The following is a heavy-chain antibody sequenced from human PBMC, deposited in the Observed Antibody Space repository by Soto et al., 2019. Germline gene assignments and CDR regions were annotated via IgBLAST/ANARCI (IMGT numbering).Heavy chain of an antibody. D-gene: IGHD3-22*01. Sequence: QVQLVQSGAEVKKPGSSVKVSCKASGGTFSSYAISWVRQAPGQGLEWMGGIIPIFGTANYAKKFQGRVTITADESTSTAYMELTSLRSEDTAVYYCARHYYDSSDLGGRYYGMDVWGQGTTVTVSS. J-gene: IGHJ6*02. CDR3: ARHYYDSSDLGGRYYGMDV. CDR1: GGTFSSYA. V-gene: IGHV1-69*01. CDR2: IIPIFGTA.